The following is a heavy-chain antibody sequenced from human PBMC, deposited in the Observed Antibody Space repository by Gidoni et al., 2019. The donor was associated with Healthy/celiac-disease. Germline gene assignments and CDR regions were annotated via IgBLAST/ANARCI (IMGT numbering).Heavy chain of an antibody. CDR1: GFPFSSYA. V-gene: IGHV3-23*04. CDR3: AKEGSETYYYDSSGPRAEYFQH. D-gene: IGHD3-22*01. J-gene: IGHJ1*01. Sequence: EVQLVESGGGLVQPGGSLRLSCAASGFPFSSYAMSWVRQAPGKGLEWVSAISGSGGSTYYADSVKGRFTISRDNSKNTLYLQMNSLRAEDTAVYYGAKEGSETYYYDSSGPRAEYFQHWGQGTLVTVSS. CDR2: ISGSGGST.